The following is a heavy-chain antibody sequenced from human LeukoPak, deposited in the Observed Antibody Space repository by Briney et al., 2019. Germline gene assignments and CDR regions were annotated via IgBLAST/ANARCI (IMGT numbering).Heavy chain of an antibody. J-gene: IGHJ4*02. Sequence: ASVKISCKAFGYTFTRYGVSWVRQAPGQGLEWMGWISAYNGNTNYAQNLQGRVTMTTDTSTSTAYMELRSLRSDDTAVYYCARGTGTTWADYWGQGTLVTVSS. CDR3: ARGTGTTWADY. CDR1: GYTFTRYG. D-gene: IGHD1-1*01. V-gene: IGHV1-18*01. CDR2: ISAYNGNT.